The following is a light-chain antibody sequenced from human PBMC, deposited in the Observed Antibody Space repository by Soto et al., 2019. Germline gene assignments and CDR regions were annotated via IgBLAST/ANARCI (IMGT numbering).Light chain of an antibody. CDR3: QHYHGYPFT. J-gene: IGKJ3*01. CDR1: QSVNTW. CDR2: DAS. Sequence: DIQLTQSPSTLSASVGARVTITCRASQSVNTWLAWYQQKPGKAPVLLIYDASSLKSGVPSRFSGSGSGTEFTLTITSLQPDDFAIYYCQHYHGYPFTFGHGTKVDI. V-gene: IGKV1-5*01.